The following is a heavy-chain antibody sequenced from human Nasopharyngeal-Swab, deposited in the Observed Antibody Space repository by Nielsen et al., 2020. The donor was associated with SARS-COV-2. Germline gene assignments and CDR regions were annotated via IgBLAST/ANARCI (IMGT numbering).Heavy chain of an antibody. CDR2: IYYSGST. D-gene: IGHD3-3*01. V-gene: IGHV4-59*13. CDR3: ARVGGLWSAGFYYYYMDV. J-gene: IGHJ6*03. Sequence: PGKGLEWIGYIYYSGSTNYNPSLKSRVTISVDTSKNQFSLKLSFVTAADTAVYYCARVGGLWSAGFYYYYMDVWGKGTTVTVSS.